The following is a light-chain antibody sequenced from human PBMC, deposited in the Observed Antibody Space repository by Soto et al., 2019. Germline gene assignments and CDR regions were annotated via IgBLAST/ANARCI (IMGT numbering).Light chain of an antibody. CDR1: QTISSW. V-gene: IGKV1-5*03. J-gene: IGKJ4*01. Sequence: DIQMTQSPSTLSASVGDRVTITCRASQTISSWLAWYQQKPGKAPKLLIYKAATLESGVPSRFSGSGFGTEFTLTSSSLQPDDFATYYCQQYNGNSLTFGGGTKVEI. CDR2: KAA. CDR3: QQYNGNSLT.